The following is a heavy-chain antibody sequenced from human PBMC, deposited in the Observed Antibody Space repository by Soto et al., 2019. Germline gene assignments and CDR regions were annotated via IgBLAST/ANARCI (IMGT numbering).Heavy chain of an antibody. V-gene: IGHV1-18*01. CDR2: ISAYNGNT. CDR3: ARIGYSSGRLVHADY. J-gene: IGHJ4*02. Sequence: QVQLVQSGAEGKKPGASVKVSCKASGYTFTRYGISWVRQAPGQGIEWMGWISAYNGNTNYAQKLQGRVTMTTDTYKSTAYMELRSLRSDDTAVYYCARIGYSSGRLVHADYWGQGTLVTVSS. D-gene: IGHD6-19*01. CDR1: GYTFTRYG.